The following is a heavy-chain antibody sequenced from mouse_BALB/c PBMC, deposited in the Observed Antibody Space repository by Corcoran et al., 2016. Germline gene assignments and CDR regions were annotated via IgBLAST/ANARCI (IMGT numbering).Heavy chain of an antibody. D-gene: IGHD1-1*01. J-gene: IGHJ2*01. CDR2: INTYTGEP. CDR1: GYTFTNYG. CDR3: ARNYYGSSSYYFDY. Sequence: QIQLVQSGPELKKPGETVKISCKASGYTFTNYGMNWVKQAPGKGLKWMGWINTYTGEPTYADDFKGRFAFSLETSVSTAYLQINNLKNEDTATYFCARNYYGSSSYYFDYWGQGTTLTVSS. V-gene: IGHV9-3-1*01.